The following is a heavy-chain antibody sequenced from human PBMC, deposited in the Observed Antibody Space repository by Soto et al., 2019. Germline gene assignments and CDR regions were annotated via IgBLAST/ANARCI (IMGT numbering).Heavy chain of an antibody. J-gene: IGHJ5*02. CDR3: AREDSSGYYYDP. V-gene: IGHV4-31*03. CDR1: GGSISSGGYY. CDR2: IYYSGST. Sequence: PSETLSLTCTVSGGSISSGGYYWSWIRQHPGKGLEWIGYIYYSGSTYYNPSLKSRVTISVDTSKNQFSLKLSSVTAADTAVYYCAREDSSGYYYDPWGQGTLITVSS. D-gene: IGHD3-22*01.